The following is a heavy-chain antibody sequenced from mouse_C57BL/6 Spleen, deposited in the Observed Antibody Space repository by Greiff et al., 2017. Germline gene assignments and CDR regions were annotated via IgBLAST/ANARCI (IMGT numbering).Heavy chain of an antibody. CDR3: TRSRYDYGSSYKYFDV. V-gene: IGHV1-15*01. Sequence: VQLQQSGAELVRPGASVTLSCKASGYTFTDYEMHWVKQTPVHGLEWIGAIDPETGGTAYNQKFKGKAILTADKSSSTAYMELRSLTSEDSAVYYCTRSRYDYGSSYKYFDVWGTGTTVTVSS. CDR1: GYTFTDYE. J-gene: IGHJ1*03. D-gene: IGHD1-1*01. CDR2: IDPETGGT.